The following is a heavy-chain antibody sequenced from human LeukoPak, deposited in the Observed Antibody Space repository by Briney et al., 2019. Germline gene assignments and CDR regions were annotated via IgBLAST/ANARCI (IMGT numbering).Heavy chain of an antibody. Sequence: GESLKISCKGSGYIFTSYWIGWVRQMPGKGLEWKGIIYPGDSDTTYSPSFQGQVTISADKSISTAFLQWSSLKASDTAMYYCARSPSSYYFDYWGQGTLVTVFS. CDR2: IYPGDSDT. CDR3: ARSPSSYYFDY. J-gene: IGHJ4*02. V-gene: IGHV5-51*01. CDR1: GYIFTSYW. D-gene: IGHD6-6*01.